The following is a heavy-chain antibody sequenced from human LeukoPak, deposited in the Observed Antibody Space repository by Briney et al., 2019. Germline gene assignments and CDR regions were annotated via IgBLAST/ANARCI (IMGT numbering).Heavy chain of an antibody. D-gene: IGHD2-15*01. CDR3: AKDAPSLGYCSGGSCVHDAFDI. J-gene: IGHJ3*02. Sequence: QSGGSLRLSCAASGFTFSSYAMSWVRQAPGKGLEWVSAISGSGGSTYYADSVKGRFTISRDNSKNTLYLQMNSLRAEDTAVYYCAKDAPSLGYCSGGSCVHDAFDIWGQGTMVTVSS. CDR2: ISGSGGST. CDR1: GFTFSSYA. V-gene: IGHV3-23*01.